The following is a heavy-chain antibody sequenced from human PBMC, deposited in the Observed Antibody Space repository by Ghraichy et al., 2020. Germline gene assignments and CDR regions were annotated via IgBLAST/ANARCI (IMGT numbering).Heavy chain of an antibody. CDR2: IYHSGST. D-gene: IGHD3-22*01. V-gene: IGHV4-38-2*02. CDR1: GYSISSGYY. Sequence: SETLSLTCTVSGYSISSGYYWGWIRQPPGKGLEWIGSIYHSGSTYYNPSLKSRVTISVDTSKNQFSLKLSSVTAADTAVYYCARVADSSGSFYYYYYMDVWGKGTTVTVSS. J-gene: IGHJ6*03. CDR3: ARVADSSGSFYYYYYMDV.